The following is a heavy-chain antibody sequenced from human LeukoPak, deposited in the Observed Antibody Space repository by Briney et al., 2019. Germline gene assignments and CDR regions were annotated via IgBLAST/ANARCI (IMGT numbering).Heavy chain of an antibody. Sequence: GGSLRPSCVVSGFTFSDYAKSWVRQAPEKGLDWVSVISGSAHKIRYADSVKGRFTISRDNSENTAYLQMNNLRAEDAALYYCAGRPTGYSSGYVYWGQGALVTVSS. CDR3: AGRPTGYSSGYVY. CDR2: ISGSAHKI. J-gene: IGHJ4*02. CDR1: GFTFSDYA. V-gene: IGHV3-23*01. D-gene: IGHD5-18*01.